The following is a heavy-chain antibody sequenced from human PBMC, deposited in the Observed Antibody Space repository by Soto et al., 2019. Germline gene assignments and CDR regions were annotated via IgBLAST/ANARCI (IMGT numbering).Heavy chain of an antibody. CDR2: INHSGST. J-gene: IGHJ3*02. CDR3: ARVIVWESYRRRVFDI. CDR1: GGSFSGYY. V-gene: IGHV4-34*01. Sequence: SETLSLTCAVYGGSFSGYYWSWIRQPPGKGLEWIGEINHSGSTNYNPSLKSRVTISVDTSKNQFSLKLSSVTAADTAVYYCARVIVWESYRRRVFDIWGQGTMVTVS. D-gene: IGHD3-16*02.